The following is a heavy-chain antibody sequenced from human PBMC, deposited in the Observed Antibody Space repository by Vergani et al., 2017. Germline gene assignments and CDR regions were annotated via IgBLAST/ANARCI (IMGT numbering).Heavy chain of an antibody. Sequence: QVQLVESGGGVVQPGRSLRLSCAASGLTFNQYGMHCVRQAPGKGLEWVAVTWYDGNNKQYADSVKGRFTMSRDNSKRTMYLQMNSLRDEDTGVYYCARDLRLLYNRFDPWGQGTLVTVSS. CDR1: GLTFNQYG. J-gene: IGHJ5*02. D-gene: IGHD1-14*01. V-gene: IGHV3-33*01. CDR2: TWYDGNNK. CDR3: ARDLRLLYNRFDP.